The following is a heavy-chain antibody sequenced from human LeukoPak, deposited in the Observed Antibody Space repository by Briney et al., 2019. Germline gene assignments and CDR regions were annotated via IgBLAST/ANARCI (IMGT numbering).Heavy chain of an antibody. CDR2: ISGSGRNT. Sequence: GGSLRLSCAASGFTFSSYAMSWVRQVPGKGLEWVSGISGSGRNTYYADSVKGRFTTSRDNSKNTVYLQMNSLRAEDTAVYYCAKVQEHSSGYYFDYWGQGTLVTVSS. D-gene: IGHD3-22*01. J-gene: IGHJ4*02. CDR1: GFTFSSYA. CDR3: AKVQEHSSGYYFDY. V-gene: IGHV3-23*01.